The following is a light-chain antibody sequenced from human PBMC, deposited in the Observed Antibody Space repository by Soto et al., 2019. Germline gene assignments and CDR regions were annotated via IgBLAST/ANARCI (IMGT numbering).Light chain of an antibody. V-gene: IGKV1-39*01. CDR1: QSIYSN. CDR2: AAS. Sequence: DIQMTQSPSSLSASVGDRVTITCRASQSIYSNLNWYQQKPGKAPKLLIFAASTLQSGVPSRFSGSGSGTDFTLTISSLQPDDFATYYCQQSYSPFLTFGGGTRWIS. J-gene: IGKJ4*01. CDR3: QQSYSPFLT.